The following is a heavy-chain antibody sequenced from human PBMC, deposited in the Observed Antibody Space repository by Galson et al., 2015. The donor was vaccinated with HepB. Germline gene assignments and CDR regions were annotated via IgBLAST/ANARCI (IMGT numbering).Heavy chain of an antibody. Sequence: SETLSLTCAVSGGSISSSNWWSWVRQPPGKGLEWIGEIYHSGSTNYNPSLKSRVTISVDKSKNQFSLKLSSVTAADTAVYYCARARIRRDGYNYIDYWGQGTLVTVSS. CDR3: ARARIRRDGYNYIDY. CDR2: IYHSGST. D-gene: IGHD5-24*01. CDR1: GGSISSSNW. J-gene: IGHJ4*02. V-gene: IGHV4-4*02.